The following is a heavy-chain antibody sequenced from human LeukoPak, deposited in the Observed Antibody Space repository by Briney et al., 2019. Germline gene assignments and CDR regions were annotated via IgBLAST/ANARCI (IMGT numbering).Heavy chain of an antibody. CDR3: ARGLDYYDSSGLIDY. Sequence: SETLSLTCTVSGGSISSGGYYWSWIRQHPGKGLEWIGYIYYSGSTYYNPSLKSRVTISVDTSKNQFSLKLSSVTAADTAVYYCARGLDYYDSSGLIDYWGQGTLVTVSS. D-gene: IGHD3-22*01. CDR2: IYYSGST. J-gene: IGHJ4*02. V-gene: IGHV4-31*03. CDR1: GGSISSGGYY.